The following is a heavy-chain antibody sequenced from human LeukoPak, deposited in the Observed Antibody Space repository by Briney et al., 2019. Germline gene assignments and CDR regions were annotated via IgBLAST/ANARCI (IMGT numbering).Heavy chain of an antibody. J-gene: IGHJ5*02. Sequence: ASVKVSCKASGYAFTSYGISWVRQAPGQGLEWMGWISAYNGNTNYAQKLQGRVTMTTDTSTSTAYMELRSLRSDDTAVYYCARGFPGYSSGWYRRFFLGWFDPWGQGTLVTVSS. V-gene: IGHV1-18*01. CDR3: ARGFPGYSSGWYRRFFLGWFDP. CDR1: GYAFTSYG. CDR2: ISAYNGNT. D-gene: IGHD6-19*01.